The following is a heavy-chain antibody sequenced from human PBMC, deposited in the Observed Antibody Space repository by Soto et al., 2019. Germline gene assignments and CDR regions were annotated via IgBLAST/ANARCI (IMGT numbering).Heavy chain of an antibody. D-gene: IGHD3-3*01. CDR1: GYTFTSYY. J-gene: IGHJ6*02. CDR3: ARDSVTIFGVVIIPVFGMDV. V-gene: IGHV1-46*01. CDR2: INPSGGST. Sequence: ASVKVSCKASGYTFTSYYMHWVRQAPGQGLEWMGIINPSGGSTSYAQKFQGRVTMTRDTSTSTVYMELSSLRSEDTAVYYCARDSVTIFGVVIIPVFGMDVWGQGNTVTGS.